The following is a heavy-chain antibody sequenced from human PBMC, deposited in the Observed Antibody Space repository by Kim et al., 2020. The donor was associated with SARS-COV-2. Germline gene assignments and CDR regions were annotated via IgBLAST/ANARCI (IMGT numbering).Heavy chain of an antibody. J-gene: IGHJ4*02. V-gene: IGHV2-5*02. Sequence: GWIHQPPGKGLKWLALIYWDDDKRYSPSLKSRLNITKDTSNNQVVLTMTNMDPVDTATYYCAHIFYDSSGYHTPRSFDYWGQGTLVTVSS. CDR3: AHIFYDSSGYHTPRSFDY. CDR2: IYWDDDK. D-gene: IGHD3-22*01.